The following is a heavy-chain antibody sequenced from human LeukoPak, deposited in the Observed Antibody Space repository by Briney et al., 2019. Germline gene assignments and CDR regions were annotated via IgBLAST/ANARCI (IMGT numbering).Heavy chain of an antibody. Sequence: ASVKVSCKASGYTFTSYGISWVRQAPGQGLEWMGWINPNSGGTNYAQKFQGWVTMTRDTSISTAYMELSRLRSDDTAVYYCARSPLWELYLDYWGQGTLVTVSS. D-gene: IGHD1-26*01. CDR2: INPNSGGT. CDR1: GYTFTSYG. J-gene: IGHJ4*02. V-gene: IGHV1-2*04. CDR3: ARSPLWELYLDY.